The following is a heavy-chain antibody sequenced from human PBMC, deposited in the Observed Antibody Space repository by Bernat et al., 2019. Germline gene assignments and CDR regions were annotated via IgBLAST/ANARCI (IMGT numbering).Heavy chain of an antibody. Sequence: EVQLVESGGGLVQPGGSLRLSCAASGFTFSNYEMNWVRQAPGKGLEWVSYISSSGTTIYYADSVKRRSTISRDNARRSLSLQMNSLRPEDTTVYYCVRESEETADYIFHNYYYYMDVWGKVTTVTVSS. CDR2: ISSSGTTI. CDR1: GFTFSNYE. D-gene: IGHD4/OR15-4a*01. CDR3: VRESEETADYIFHNYYYYMDV. V-gene: IGHV3-48*03. J-gene: IGHJ6*03.